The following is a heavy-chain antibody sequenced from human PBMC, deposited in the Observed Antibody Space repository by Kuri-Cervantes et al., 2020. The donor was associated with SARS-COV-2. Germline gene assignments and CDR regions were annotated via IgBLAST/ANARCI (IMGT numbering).Heavy chain of an antibody. V-gene: IGHV2-5*02. Sequence: SGPTLVKPTQTLTLTCTFSGFSLSTSGVGVGWIRQPPGKALEWLALIYWDDDKRYSPSLKSRLTITKDTSKNQVVLTMTNMDPVDTATYYCAHRGYYDSSGSHDYWGQGTLVTVSS. J-gene: IGHJ4*02. CDR3: AHRGYYDSSGSHDY. D-gene: IGHD3-22*01. CDR2: IYWDDDK. CDR1: GFSLSTSGVG.